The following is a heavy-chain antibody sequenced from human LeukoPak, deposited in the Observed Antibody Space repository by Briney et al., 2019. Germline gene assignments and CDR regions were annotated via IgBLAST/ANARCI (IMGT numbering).Heavy chain of an antibody. CDR2: ITNSGGT. Sequence: SETLSLTCTVSGGSISSYYWTWIRQPAGEGLEWIGRITNSGGTNYNPSLKSRVTMSVDPSKNQFFLKLTSVTAADTAVYYRAREGRRASPGYWGQGTLVTVSS. D-gene: IGHD6-6*01. CDR3: AREGRRASPGY. J-gene: IGHJ4*02. CDR1: GGSISSYY. V-gene: IGHV4-4*07.